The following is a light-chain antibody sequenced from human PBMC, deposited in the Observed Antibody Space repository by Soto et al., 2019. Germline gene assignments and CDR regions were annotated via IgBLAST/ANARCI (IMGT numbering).Light chain of an antibody. CDR3: QQSDSTPQT. CDR1: QSINSF. J-gene: IGKJ4*01. Sequence: DFQMTQSPSSLSASVGDTVTITCRASQSINSFLNWYQQKPGKAPKLLIHTASSLQSGVPSRFSGSESGTDFTLTISSLQPEDFATYYCQQSDSTPQTFGGGTKVDIK. V-gene: IGKV1-39*01. CDR2: TAS.